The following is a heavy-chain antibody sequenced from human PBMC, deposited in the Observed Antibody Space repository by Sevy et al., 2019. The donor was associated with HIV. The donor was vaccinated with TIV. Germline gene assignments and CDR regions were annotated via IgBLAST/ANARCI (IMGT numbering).Heavy chain of an antibody. V-gene: IGHV3-23*01. J-gene: IGHJ5*02. Sequence: GGSLRLSCAASGFTFSSYAMSWVRQAPGKGLEWVSAISGSGGSTYYADSVKGRFTISRDNSKNTLYLQMNSLSAEDTAVYYCAKDTSPHVIALFDPWGQGTLVTVSS. CDR2: ISGSGGST. CDR3: AKDTSPHVIALFDP. D-gene: IGHD3-16*02. CDR1: GFTFSSYA.